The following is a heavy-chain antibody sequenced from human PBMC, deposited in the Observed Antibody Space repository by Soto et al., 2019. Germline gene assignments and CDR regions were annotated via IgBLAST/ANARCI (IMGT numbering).Heavy chain of an antibody. V-gene: IGHV3-21*01. J-gene: IGHJ5*02. CDR3: TRDASRDSSARGWFDP. CDR2: ISSNSAYI. D-gene: IGHD6-13*01. Sequence: GGSLRLSCAASGFTFTRYSMNWVRQAPGKGLEWVSTISSNSAYIYYTDALRGRFTISRDNAKNSLHLQMNSLRAEDTAAYYCTRDASRDSSARGWFDPWGPGTLVTVSS. CDR1: GFTFTRYS.